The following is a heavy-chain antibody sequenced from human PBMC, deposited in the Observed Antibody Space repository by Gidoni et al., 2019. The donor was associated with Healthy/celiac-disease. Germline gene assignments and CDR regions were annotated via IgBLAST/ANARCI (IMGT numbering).Heavy chain of an antibody. D-gene: IGHD6-6*01. CDR1: GFPFISYP. J-gene: IGHJ4*02. CDR2: ISGSDGST. CDR3: AKDFYLLSSIADRIFDY. V-gene: IGHV3-23*01. Sequence: EVQLLESGGGLVQPGGSLRLSCAASGFPFISYPMGWVRQAPGKGLEWVSAISGSDGSTYYADSVKGRFTISRDNTKNTMYLQMNSLRAEDTAVYYCAKDFYLLSSIADRIFDYWGQGTLVTVSS.